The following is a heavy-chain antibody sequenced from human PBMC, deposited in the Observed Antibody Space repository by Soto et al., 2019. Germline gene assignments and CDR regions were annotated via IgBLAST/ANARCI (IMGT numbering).Heavy chain of an antibody. V-gene: IGHV5-51*01. D-gene: IGHD1-26*01. CDR2: IYPGDSET. Sequence: GESLKISCKGSGYSFTSYWIACVRQMPWKGLEWMGVIYPGDSETKYRPSFQGQVTFSADKSISTAYLQWSSLKASDTAIYYCARHSGSYYDFWGQGTMVTVSS. CDR1: GYSFTSYW. J-gene: IGHJ4*02. CDR3: ARHSGSYYDF.